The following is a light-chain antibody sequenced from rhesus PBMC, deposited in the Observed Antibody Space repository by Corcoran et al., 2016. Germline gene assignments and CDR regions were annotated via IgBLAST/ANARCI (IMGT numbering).Light chain of an antibody. CDR2: QAS. CDR1: QGIATN. V-gene: IGKV1-22*01. Sequence: DIQMTQSPSSLSASVGDTVTITCQASQGIATNLAWYQQKPGKAPKLLNKQASRLQSGVPARFSGSGSGTDFTLTISGLQPEDFASYSCRQYSSSPRTFGQGAKVEIK. CDR3: RQYSSSPRT. J-gene: IGKJ1*01.